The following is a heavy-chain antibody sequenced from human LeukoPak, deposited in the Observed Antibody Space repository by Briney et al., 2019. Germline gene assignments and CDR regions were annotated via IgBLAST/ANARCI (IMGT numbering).Heavy chain of an antibody. D-gene: IGHD5-12*01. CDR2: ISSDGSNK. CDR3: ASLWVDKDY. V-gene: IGHV3-30*04. CDR1: GFTFSSYT. Sequence: GGSLRLSCAASGFTFSSYTIHWVRQAPGKGLEWVAVISSDGSNKYYADSVKGRFTISRDNSKNTLYLQMNSLRAEDTAVYYCASLWVDKDYWGQGTLVTVSS. J-gene: IGHJ4*02.